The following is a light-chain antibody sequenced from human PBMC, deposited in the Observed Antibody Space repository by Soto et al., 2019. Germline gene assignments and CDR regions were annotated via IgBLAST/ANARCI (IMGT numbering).Light chain of an antibody. V-gene: IGKV1-39*01. CDR2: AAS. Sequence: DIQLTRSPSSLSASVGDRVTITCRASETIARYLNWYQQKPGKAPNLLIYAASTLKGGFPSRFSGTGSGKDFTLTISRLQPEDFATYYCQQTYNPPRTFGQGSKVDIX. CDR3: QQTYNPPRT. J-gene: IGKJ1*01. CDR1: ETIARY.